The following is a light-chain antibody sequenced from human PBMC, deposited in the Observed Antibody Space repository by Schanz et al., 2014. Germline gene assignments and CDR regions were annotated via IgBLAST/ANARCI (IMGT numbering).Light chain of an antibody. CDR1: QSVSSSY. CDR2: RAS. J-gene: IGKJ5*01. Sequence: EIVLTQSSGTLSLFPGERATLSCRASQSVSSSYLAWYQQRPGQAPRLLIYRASSRAPGISARFSGSGSGTDFTLTISRLEPEDFAVYYCQQYGSSPLITFGQGTRLEIK. V-gene: IGKV3-20*01. CDR3: QQYGSSPLIT.